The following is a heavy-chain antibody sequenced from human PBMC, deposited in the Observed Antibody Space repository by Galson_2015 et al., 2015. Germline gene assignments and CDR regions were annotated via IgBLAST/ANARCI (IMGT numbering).Heavy chain of an antibody. V-gene: IGHV4-59*01. CDR3: ARDRDYISGSYRVDGLGQ. Sequence: LKSRVTLSLDTSKNQFSLKLSSVTAADTAVYYCARDRDYISGSYRVDGLGQWGQGKLVTVSS. J-gene: IGHJ4*02. D-gene: IGHD3-10*01.